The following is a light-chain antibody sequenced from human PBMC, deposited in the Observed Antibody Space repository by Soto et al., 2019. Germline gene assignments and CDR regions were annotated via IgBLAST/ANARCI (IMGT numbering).Light chain of an antibody. CDR3: QQYFATCFT. Sequence: IVLTQSPDSLAVSLGERATINCKSTQTVLYSSNNKNFFAWYQQKPGQPPKLLMSWASTRESGVPDRFSGSESGTDFTLTINSLQPEDVAVYYCQQYFATCFTCGPGTKVHVQ. V-gene: IGKV4-1*01. CDR2: WAS. J-gene: IGKJ3*01. CDR1: QTVLYSSNNKNF.